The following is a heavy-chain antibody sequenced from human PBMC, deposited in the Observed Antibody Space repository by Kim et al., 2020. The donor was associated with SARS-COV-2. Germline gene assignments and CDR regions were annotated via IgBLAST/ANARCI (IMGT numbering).Heavy chain of an antibody. V-gene: IGHV3-48*02. J-gene: IGHJ4*02. CDR3: ARGRRDGYNDV. D-gene: IGHD5-12*01. Sequence: TIEQEETVKGRCTISRDNAKNYLYLQMNSLRDEDPAVYYCARGRRDGYNDVWGQATLVTVSS. CDR2: TI.